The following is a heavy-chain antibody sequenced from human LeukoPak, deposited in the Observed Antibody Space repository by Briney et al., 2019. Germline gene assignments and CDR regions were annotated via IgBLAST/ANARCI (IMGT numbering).Heavy chain of an antibody. J-gene: IGHJ4*02. CDR3: ATVRTAGGTFDY. CDR2: ISGSGGST. V-gene: IGHV3-23*01. D-gene: IGHD5-18*01. CDR1: GFTFSSYA. Sequence: GGSLRLSCAASGFTFSSYAMSWVRQAPGKGLEWVSAISGSGGSTYYADSVKGRFTISRDNSKNTLYLQMNSLRAEDTAVYYCATVRTAGGTFDYWGQGTLVTVSS.